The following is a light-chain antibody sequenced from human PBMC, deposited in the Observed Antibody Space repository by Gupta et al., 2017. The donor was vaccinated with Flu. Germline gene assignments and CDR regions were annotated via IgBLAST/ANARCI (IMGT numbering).Light chain of an antibody. Sequence: SWLAWYQQKPGEAPKFLIYKASSLQSGVPSRFSGSGFGTEFTLTISSLQPDDSATYYCQQYSAYPLTFGGGTKVEIK. CDR3: QQYSAYPLT. CDR1: SW. J-gene: IGKJ4*01. CDR2: KAS. V-gene: IGKV1-5*03.